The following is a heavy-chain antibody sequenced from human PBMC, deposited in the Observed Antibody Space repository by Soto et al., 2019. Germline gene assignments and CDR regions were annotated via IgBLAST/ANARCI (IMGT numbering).Heavy chain of an antibody. J-gene: IGHJ4*02. CDR1: GFTFGDYA. V-gene: IGHV3-49*03. CDR2: IRSKAYGGTT. D-gene: IGHD2-2*01. CDR3: TRDPSSIVVVPVYFDY. Sequence: GGSLRLSCTASGFTFGDYAMSWFRQAPGKGLEWVGFIRSKAYGGTTEYAASVKGRFTISRDDSKSIAYLQMNSLKTEDTAVYYCTRDPSSIVVVPVYFDYWGQGTLVTVSS.